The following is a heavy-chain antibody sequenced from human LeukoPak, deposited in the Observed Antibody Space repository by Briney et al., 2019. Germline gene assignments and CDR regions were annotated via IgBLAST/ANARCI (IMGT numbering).Heavy chain of an antibody. CDR3: ARLGSPFDIVPNTMDV. CDR2: ISGYNGDT. J-gene: IGHJ6*02. V-gene: IGHV1-18*01. CDR1: GYTFTAYG. D-gene: IGHD2-15*01. Sequence: ASVKVSCKASGYTFTAYGFSRVRQAPGQGLEWMGWISGYNGDTNYAQRLQGRVTLTTDTSTSTGYMELRSLRSDDTAVYYCARLGSPFDIVPNTMDVWGQGTTVTVSS.